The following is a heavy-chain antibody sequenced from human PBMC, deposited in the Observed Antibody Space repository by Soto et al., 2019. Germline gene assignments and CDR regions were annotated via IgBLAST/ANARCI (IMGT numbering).Heavy chain of an antibody. D-gene: IGHD1-26*01. V-gene: IGHV4-30-2*01. Sequence: SETLSLTCTVSGASITFGGYSWSWIRQTPGKGLEWIGYINHLETTFYNPSFESRLTPSIDRAKNQFSLKLHSMSAADRAVYFCARGGGSESFDYWGKGIMVTVSS. CDR2: INHLETT. J-gene: IGHJ4*02. CDR1: GASITFGGYS. CDR3: ARGGGSESFDY.